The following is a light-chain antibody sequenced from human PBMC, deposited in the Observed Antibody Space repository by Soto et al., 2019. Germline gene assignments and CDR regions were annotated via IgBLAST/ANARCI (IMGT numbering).Light chain of an antibody. CDR2: GAS. V-gene: IGKV3-20*01. Sequence: EVVLTQSPGTLSLSPGDRATLSCRASQSVSSSYLAWYQHRPGQAPRLLIYGASRRAAGIPHRFSASGSGTEFTLIISRLEPEDFAVYYCQPYGFSSYTFGQGTNLEMK. J-gene: IGKJ2*01. CDR3: QPYGFSSYT. CDR1: QSVSSSY.